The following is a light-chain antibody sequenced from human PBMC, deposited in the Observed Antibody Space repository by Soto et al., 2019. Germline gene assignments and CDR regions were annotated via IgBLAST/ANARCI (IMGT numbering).Light chain of an antibody. CDR1: QSVSSD. CDR2: GAS. V-gene: IGKV3-15*01. CDR3: QQYNNWHPKMA. Sequence: VVTQSPATLSVFPGETATLSCRASQSVSSDLAWYQQRPGLAPRLLIYGASTMATGIPARFRGSGSGTEFRLTISILQAEDFAYYYCQQYNNWHPKMAFGRGTKVEIK. J-gene: IGKJ1*01.